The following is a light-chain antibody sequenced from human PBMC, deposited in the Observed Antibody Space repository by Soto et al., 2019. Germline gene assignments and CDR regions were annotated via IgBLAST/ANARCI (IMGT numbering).Light chain of an antibody. CDR2: GNS. J-gene: IGLJ1*01. CDR3: QSYDSSLSGYV. Sequence: QAVVTQPPSVSGAPGQRVTISCTGSSSNIGAGYDVHWYQQLPGTAPILLIYGNSNRPSGVPDRFSGSKSGTSASLAITGLQAEDEADYYCQSYDSSLSGYVFGTGTKVTVL. CDR1: SSNIGAGYD. V-gene: IGLV1-40*01.